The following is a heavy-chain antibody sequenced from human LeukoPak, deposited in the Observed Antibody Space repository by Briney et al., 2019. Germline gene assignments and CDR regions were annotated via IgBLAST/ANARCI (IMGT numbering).Heavy chain of an antibody. Sequence: ASVKVSCKASGYTFTSYGISWVRQAPRQGLEWMGWISAYNGNTNYAQKLQGRVTMTTDTSTSTAYMELRSLRSDDTAVYYCARDRGVVVPAALFDYWGQGTLVTVSS. J-gene: IGHJ4*02. CDR2: ISAYNGNT. CDR1: GYTFTSYG. CDR3: ARDRGVVVPAALFDY. D-gene: IGHD2-2*01. V-gene: IGHV1-18*01.